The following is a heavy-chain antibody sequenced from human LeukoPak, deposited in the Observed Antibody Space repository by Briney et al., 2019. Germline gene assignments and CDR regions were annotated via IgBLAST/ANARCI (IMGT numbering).Heavy chain of an antibody. CDR2: ISWNSGSI. CDR3: ARDPNSFPPYGDPTDY. J-gene: IGHJ4*02. CDR1: GFTFDDYA. V-gene: IGHV3-9*01. Sequence: GGSLRLSCAASGFTFDDYAMHWVRQAPGKGLEWVSSISWNSGSIRYGDSVKGRFTISRDNAKNSLYLQMNSLRAEDTAVYYCARDPNSFPPYGDPTDYWGQGTLVTVSS. D-gene: IGHD4-17*01.